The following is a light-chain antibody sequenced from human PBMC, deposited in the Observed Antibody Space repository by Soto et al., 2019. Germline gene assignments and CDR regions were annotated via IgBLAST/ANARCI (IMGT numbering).Light chain of an antibody. CDR1: QSISSW. CDR3: QQYNTYRT. CDR2: KAS. Sequence: IQLTQSPSTLSASVGDRVTITCRASQSISSWLAWYQQKPGKAPKLLIYKASSLESGVPSRFSGSGSGTEFTLTISRLQPDDFATYYCQQYNTYRTFGQGTKVDIK. J-gene: IGKJ1*01. V-gene: IGKV1-5*03.